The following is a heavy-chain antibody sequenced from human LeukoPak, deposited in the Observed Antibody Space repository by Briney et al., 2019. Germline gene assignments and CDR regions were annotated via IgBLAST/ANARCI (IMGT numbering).Heavy chain of an antibody. D-gene: IGHD3-10*01. V-gene: IGHV4-61*09. CDR2: IYRSGST. J-gene: IGHJ5*02. Sequence: SETLSLTCTVSGGSISSGSYYWSWIRQPAGKRLEWIGHIYRSGSTNYNPSLKSRVTISVDTSKNQFSLKLSSVTAADTAVYYCARHYRSSGSRWDWFDPWGQGTLVTVSS. CDR1: GGSISSGSYY. CDR3: ARHYRSSGSRWDWFDP.